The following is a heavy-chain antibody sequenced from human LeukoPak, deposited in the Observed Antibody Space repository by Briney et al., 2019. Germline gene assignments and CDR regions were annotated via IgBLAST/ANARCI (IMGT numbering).Heavy chain of an antibody. D-gene: IGHD5-24*01. J-gene: IGHJ4*02. CDR3: AREDLGDGSNTQGY. Sequence: SETLSLTCSVSGGSISSGVYYWGWIRQPPGKGLEWIGTIYYNGATQYSSSLKSRVTISLDTSKNQFSLNLRFLTAADTAVYYCAREDLGDGSNTQGYWGQGTLVIVSS. CDR1: GGSISSGVYY. CDR2: IYYNGAT. V-gene: IGHV4-39*02.